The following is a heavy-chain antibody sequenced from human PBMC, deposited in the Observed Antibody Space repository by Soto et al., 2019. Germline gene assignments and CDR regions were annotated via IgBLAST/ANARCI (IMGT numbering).Heavy chain of an antibody. CDR2: ISAYNGNT. Sequence: ASVKVSCKASGYTFTSYGISWVRQAPGQGLERMGWISAYNGNTNYAQKLQGRVTMTTDTSTSTAYMELRSLRSDDTAVYYCARDSNYDFWSGAPIDYDAFDIWGQGTMVTVSS. J-gene: IGHJ3*02. D-gene: IGHD3-3*01. V-gene: IGHV1-18*01. CDR3: ARDSNYDFWSGAPIDYDAFDI. CDR1: GYTFTSYG.